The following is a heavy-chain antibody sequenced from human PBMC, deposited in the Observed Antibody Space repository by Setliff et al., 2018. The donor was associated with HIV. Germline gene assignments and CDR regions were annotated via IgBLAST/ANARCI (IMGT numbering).Heavy chain of an antibody. CDR2: ITDTGHT. V-gene: IGHV4-34*01. CDR1: GGSLTHYY. Sequence: LSLTCTVYGGSLTHYYWTWIRQPPGGGLEWIGEITDTGHTNYNSSLQSRVTISLDTSRKQFSLKLTSVTASDAAVYYCARAPSCIGSNCIFYYYYYYGLDVWGHGTTVTVS. D-gene: IGHD2-15*01. J-gene: IGHJ6*02. CDR3: ARAPSCIGSNCIFYYYYYYGLDV.